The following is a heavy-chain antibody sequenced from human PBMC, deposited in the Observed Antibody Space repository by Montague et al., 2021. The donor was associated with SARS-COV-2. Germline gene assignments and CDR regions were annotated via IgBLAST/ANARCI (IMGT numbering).Heavy chain of an antibody. Sequence: SLRLSCAASGFTFSSYGMHWVRQAPGKGLEWVAVMGCGGNNIYCGDSVKGRFTISRDNSKNTLYLQMNSLRAEDTAVYYCARDFGILTGTAPEDYWGQGTLVTVSS. D-gene: IGHD3-9*01. J-gene: IGHJ4*02. CDR3: ARDFGILTGTAPEDY. V-gene: IGHV3-33*01. CDR2: MGCGGNNI. CDR1: GFTFSSYG.